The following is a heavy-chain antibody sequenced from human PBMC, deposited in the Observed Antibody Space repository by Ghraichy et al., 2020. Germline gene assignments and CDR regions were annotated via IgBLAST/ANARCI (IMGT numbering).Heavy chain of an antibody. CDR3: GRVEGYCSSVGCTAPCDP. D-gene: IGHD2-2*01. J-gene: IGHJ5*02. CDR2: INFDGSYT. Sequence: SRINFDGSYTNYADSVKGRFTISRDNAKNTVYLQMNSLRVEETATYYCGRVEGYCSSVGCTAPCDPCGQGT. V-gene: IGHV3-74*01.